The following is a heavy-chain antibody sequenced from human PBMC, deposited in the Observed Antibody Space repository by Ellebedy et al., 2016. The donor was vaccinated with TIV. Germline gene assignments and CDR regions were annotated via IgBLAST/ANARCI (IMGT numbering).Heavy chain of an antibody. CDR3: ARASPQIDY. V-gene: IGHV4-34*01. CDR1: GGSFSGYY. J-gene: IGHJ4*02. CDR2: INHSGST. Sequence: SETLSLTXAVYGGSFSGYYWSWIRQPPGKGLEWIGEINHSGSTNYNPSLKSRVTISVDTSKNQFSLKLSSVTAADTAVYYCARASPQIDYWGQGTLVTVSS.